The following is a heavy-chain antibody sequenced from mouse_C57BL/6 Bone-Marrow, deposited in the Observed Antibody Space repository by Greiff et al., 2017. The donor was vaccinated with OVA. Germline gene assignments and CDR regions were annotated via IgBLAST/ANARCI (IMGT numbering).Heavy chain of an antibody. CDR2: IDPSDSYT. Sequence: QVQLQQPGAELVKPGASVKLSCKASGYTFTSYWMQWVKQRPGQGLEWIGEIDPSDSYTNYNQKFKGKATLTVDTSSSTANMQLSSLTSEDSAVYYGAREGDGYYPFAYGGQGTLVTVSA. D-gene: IGHD2-3*01. J-gene: IGHJ3*01. CDR3: AREGDGYYPFAY. V-gene: IGHV1-50*01. CDR1: GYTFTSYW.